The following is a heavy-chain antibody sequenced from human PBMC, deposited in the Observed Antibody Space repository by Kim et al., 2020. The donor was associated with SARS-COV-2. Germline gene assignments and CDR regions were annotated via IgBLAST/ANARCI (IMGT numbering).Heavy chain of an antibody. J-gene: IGHJ4*02. D-gene: IGHD3-3*01. CDR2: ISYDGSNK. CDR3: ARDLDLHYDFWSGYADY. CDR1: GFTFSSYA. V-gene: IGHV3-30-3*01. Sequence: GGSLRLSCAASGFTFSSYAMHWVRQAPGKGLEWVAVISYDGSNKYYADSVKGRFTISRDNSKNTLYLQMNSLRAEDTAVYYCARDLDLHYDFWSGYADYWGQGTLVTVSS.